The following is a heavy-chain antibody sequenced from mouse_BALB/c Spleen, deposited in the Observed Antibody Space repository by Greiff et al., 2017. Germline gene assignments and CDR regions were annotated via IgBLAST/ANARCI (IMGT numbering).Heavy chain of an antibody. Sequence: DVMLVESGGDLVKPGGSLKLSCAASGFTFSSYGMSWVRQTPDKRLEWVATISSGGSYTYYPDSVKGRFTISRDNAKNTLYLQMSSLKSEDTAMYYCARQYGYYAWFAYWAKGLWSLSLQ. CDR2: ISSGGSYT. V-gene: IGHV5-6*02. D-gene: IGHD2-10*02. CDR1: GFTFSSYG. J-gene: IGHJ3*01. CDR3: ARQYGYYAWFAY.